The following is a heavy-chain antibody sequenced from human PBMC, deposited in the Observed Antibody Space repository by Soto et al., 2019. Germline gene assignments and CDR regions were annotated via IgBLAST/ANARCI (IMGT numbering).Heavy chain of an antibody. D-gene: IGHD3-10*01. J-gene: IGHJ4*02. V-gene: IGHV3-30-3*01. CDR3: ARGSGLYGSGSYTPLDY. CDR2: ISYDGSNK. Sequence: GGSLRLSCAASGFTFSSYAMHWVRQAPGKGLEWVAVISYDGSNKYYADSVKGRFTISRDNSKNTLYLQMNSLRAEDTAVYYCARGSGLYGSGSYTPLDYWGQGTLVTVSS. CDR1: GFTFSSYA.